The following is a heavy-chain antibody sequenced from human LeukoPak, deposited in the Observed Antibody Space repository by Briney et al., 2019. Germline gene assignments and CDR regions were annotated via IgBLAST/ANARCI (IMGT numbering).Heavy chain of an antibody. CDR3: ARRGNNQFDP. CDR2: INHSGST. Sequence: SETLSLTCAVYGGSFSGYYWSWIRQPPGKGLEWIGEINHSGSTNYNPSLKSRVTISVDTSKNQFSLKLSSVTAADMAVYYCARRGNNQFDPWGQGTLVTVSS. J-gene: IGHJ5*02. CDR1: GGSFSGYY. D-gene: IGHD3-16*01. V-gene: IGHV4-34*01.